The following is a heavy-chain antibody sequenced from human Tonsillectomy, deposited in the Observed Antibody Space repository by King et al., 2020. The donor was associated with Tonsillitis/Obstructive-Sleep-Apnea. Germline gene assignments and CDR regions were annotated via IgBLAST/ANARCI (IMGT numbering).Heavy chain of an antibody. D-gene: IGHD2-2*01. CDR1: GGSISSYY. CDR3: ARNDIVVVPAAIHAFDI. CDR2: IYTSGST. V-gene: IGHV4-4*07. J-gene: IGHJ3*02. Sequence: VQLQESGPGLVKPSETLSLTCTVSGGSISSYYWSWIRQPAGKGLEWIGRIYTSGSTNSNPSLKSRVTRSVDTSKNQFSLKLSSVTAADTAVYYCARNDIVVVPAAIHAFDIWGQGTMVTVSS.